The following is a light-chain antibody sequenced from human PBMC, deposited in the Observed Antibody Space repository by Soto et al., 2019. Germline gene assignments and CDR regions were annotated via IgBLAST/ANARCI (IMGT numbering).Light chain of an antibody. CDR1: QSISSY. Sequence: DIQMTQSPSSLSASVGDRVTITCRASQSISSYLNWYQQKPGKAPKLLIYHASTLESGVPSRFSGSGSGTEFTLTISSLQPDDFATYYCQHYNSYSEAFGQGTKVDI. V-gene: IGKV1-5*01. CDR3: QHYNSYSEA. J-gene: IGKJ1*01. CDR2: HAS.